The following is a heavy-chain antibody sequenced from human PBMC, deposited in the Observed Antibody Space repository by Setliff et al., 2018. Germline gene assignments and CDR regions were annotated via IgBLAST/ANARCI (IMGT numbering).Heavy chain of an antibody. Sequence: PSETLSLTCTVSGGSISSSDFYWTWIRQPPGKGLEWIGEINHSGSTNYNPSLKSRVTISVDTSKNQFSLMLTSVTAADTAIYYCAGRPQNTPMGPCDYWGQGTLVTVSS. V-gene: IGHV4-61*08. CDR2: INHSGST. CDR3: AGRPQNTPMGPCDY. CDR1: GGSISSSDFY. D-gene: IGHD5-18*01. J-gene: IGHJ4*02.